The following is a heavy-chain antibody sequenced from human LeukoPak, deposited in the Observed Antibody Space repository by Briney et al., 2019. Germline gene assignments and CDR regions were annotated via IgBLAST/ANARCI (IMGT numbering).Heavy chain of an antibody. D-gene: IGHD1-26*01. CDR2: IKQDGSEE. Sequence: GGSLRLSCAASGFTFSSYAMSWVRQAPGKGLEWVAKIKQDGSEEYYVDSVKGRFTISRDNAKNSLFLQMNSLRVEDTAIYYCARGGSYPGCWGQGTLVTVSS. CDR1: GFTFSSYA. V-gene: IGHV3-7*03. CDR3: ARGGSYPGC. J-gene: IGHJ4*02.